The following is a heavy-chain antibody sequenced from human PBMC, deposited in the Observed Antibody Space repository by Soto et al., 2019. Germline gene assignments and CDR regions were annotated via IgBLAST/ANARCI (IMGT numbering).Heavy chain of an antibody. Sequence: GGSLRLSCTASGFTFGDYAMSWFRQAPGKGLEWVGFIRSKAYGGTTEYAASVKGRFTISRDDPKSIAYLQMNSLKTEDTAVYYCTRDKAYYSGGSCLGGYRHYDYWGQGTLVTVSS. CDR1: GFTFGDYA. V-gene: IGHV3-49*03. D-gene: IGHD2-15*01. CDR3: TRDKAYYSGGSCLGGYRHYDY. CDR2: IRSKAYGGTT. J-gene: IGHJ4*02.